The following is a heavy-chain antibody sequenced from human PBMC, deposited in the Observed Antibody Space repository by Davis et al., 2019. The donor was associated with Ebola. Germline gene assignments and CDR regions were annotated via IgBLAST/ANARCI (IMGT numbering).Heavy chain of an antibody. CDR1: GFTFSSYA. D-gene: IGHD1-26*01. Sequence: PGGSLRLSCAASGFTFSSYAMHWVRQAPGKGLEYVSAISSNGGSTYYANSVKGRFTISRDNSKNTLYLQMGSLRAEDMAVYYCARDALVGATTNYYYGMDVWGQGTTVTVSS. J-gene: IGHJ6*02. CDR3: ARDALVGATTNYYYGMDV. CDR2: ISSNGGST. V-gene: IGHV3-64*01.